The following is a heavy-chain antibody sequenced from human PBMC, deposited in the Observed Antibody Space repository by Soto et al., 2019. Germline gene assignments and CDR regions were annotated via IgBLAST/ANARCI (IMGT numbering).Heavy chain of an antibody. V-gene: IGHV3-23*01. CDR3: ARQGRGDYLLYAFDI. CDR2: IIDSGGST. J-gene: IGHJ3*02. Sequence: PGGSLILSCAASGFTFSSCAMGWVRQAPGKGLEWVSDIIDSGGSTYYADSVKGRFTISRDNSKDTLYLQMTSLRAEDTAVYYCARQGRGDYLLYAFDIWGQGTMVTVSS. CDR1: GFTFSSCA. D-gene: IGHD4-17*01.